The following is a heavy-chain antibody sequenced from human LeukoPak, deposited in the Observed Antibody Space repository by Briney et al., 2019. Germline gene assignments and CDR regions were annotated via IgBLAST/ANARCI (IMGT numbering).Heavy chain of an antibody. J-gene: IGHJ4*02. CDR3: AREGSSGSYFDY. CDR2: INTGNGIT. D-gene: IGHD1-26*01. V-gene: IGHV1-3*04. Sequence: ASVKVSCKASGYTFTSYGISWVRQAPGQRLEWMGWINTGNGITKYSQKFQGRVTITRDTSASTAHMELSSLRSEDTAVYYCAREGSSGSYFDYWGQGTLVTVSS. CDR1: GYTFTSYG.